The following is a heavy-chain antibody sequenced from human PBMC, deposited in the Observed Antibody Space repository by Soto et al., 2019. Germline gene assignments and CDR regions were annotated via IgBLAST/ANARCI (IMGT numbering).Heavy chain of an antibody. CDR2: ISAYNGNT. V-gene: IGHV1-18*01. J-gene: IGHJ6*03. CDR3: ARGVDYCSSTSCPETETNYYYMDV. CDR1: GYTFSSYG. Sequence: ASVKVSCKASGYTFSSYGISWVRQAPGQGLEWMGWISAYNGNTNYAQKLQGRVTMTTDTSTSTAYMELRSLRSDDTAVYYCARGVDYCSSTSCPETETNYYYMDVWGKGTTVTVSS. D-gene: IGHD2-2*01.